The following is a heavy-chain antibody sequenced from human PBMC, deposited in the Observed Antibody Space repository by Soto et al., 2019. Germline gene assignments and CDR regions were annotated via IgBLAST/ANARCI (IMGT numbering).Heavy chain of an antibody. J-gene: IGHJ5*02. CDR3: AREPLSIHADGLAP. Sequence: QVRLIQSGPQVRKTGSSVRVSCEPSGETFASYNIAWVRQAPGQGLEWMGKITPVFGSVRYSQSFQGRLTITEDRSTGTPHLELSALRLDDSAVYFCAREPLSIHADGLAPWGQGTLVTVSS. CDR1: GETFASYN. CDR2: ITPVFGSV. V-gene: IGHV1-69*08.